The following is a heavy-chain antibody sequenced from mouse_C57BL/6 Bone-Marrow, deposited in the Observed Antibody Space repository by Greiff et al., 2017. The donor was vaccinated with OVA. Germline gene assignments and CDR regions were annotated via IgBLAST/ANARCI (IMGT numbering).Heavy chain of an antibody. D-gene: IGHD2-2*01. J-gene: IGHJ3*01. CDR2: IRNKANGYTT. CDR1: GFTFTDYY. V-gene: IGHV7-3*01. CDR3: AMVTTTEFAY. Sequence: EVKLMESGGGLVQPGGSLSLSCAASGFTFTDYYMSWVRQPPGKALEWLGFIRNKANGYTTEYSASVKGRFTISRDNSQSILYLQMNALRAEDSATYYCAMVTTTEFAYWGQGTLVTVSA.